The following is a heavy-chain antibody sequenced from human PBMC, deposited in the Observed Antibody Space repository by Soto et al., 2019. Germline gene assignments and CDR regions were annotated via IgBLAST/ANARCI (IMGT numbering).Heavy chain of an antibody. CDR1: GFTFSSYG. J-gene: IGHJ5*02. CDR2: IWYDGSNK. Sequence: QVQLVESGGGVVQPGRSLRLSCAASGFTFSSYGMHWVRQAPGKGLEWVAVIWYDGSNKYYADSVKGRFTISRDNSKNTLYLQMNSLRAEDTAVYYGARSARRYCSGGSCLRGWFDPWGQGTLVTVSS. V-gene: IGHV3-33*01. D-gene: IGHD2-15*01. CDR3: ARSARRYCSGGSCLRGWFDP.